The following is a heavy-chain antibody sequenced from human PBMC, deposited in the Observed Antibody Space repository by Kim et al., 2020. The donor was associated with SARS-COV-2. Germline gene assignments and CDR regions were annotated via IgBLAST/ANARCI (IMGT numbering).Heavy chain of an antibody. J-gene: IGHJ4*02. CDR3: ARGGGYCSGGSCYGDY. Sequence: VKGQFTISRDNAKNSLYLQMNSLRAEDTAVYYCARGGGYCSGGSCYGDYWGQGTLVTVSS. D-gene: IGHD2-15*01. V-gene: IGHV3-48*03.